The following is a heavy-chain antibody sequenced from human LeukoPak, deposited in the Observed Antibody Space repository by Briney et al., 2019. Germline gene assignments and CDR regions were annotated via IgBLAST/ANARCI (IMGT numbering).Heavy chain of an antibody. D-gene: IGHD3-10*01. CDR2: LSPRDGET. V-gene: IGHV1-24*01. CDR1: GSTLTTIS. J-gene: IGHJ4*02. CDR3: ATGAMVYDF. Sequence: ASVKVSCTVSGSTLTTISIDWVRQAPGQGLEWMGSLSPRDGETFHSQKFQGRLTMTADTPTETAYMELSTLESGDTALYYCATGAMVYDFWGQGTLVTVSS.